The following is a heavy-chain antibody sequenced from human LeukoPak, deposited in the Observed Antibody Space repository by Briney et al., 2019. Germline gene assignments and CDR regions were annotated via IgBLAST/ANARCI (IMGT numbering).Heavy chain of an antibody. V-gene: IGHV4-4*09. D-gene: IGHD6-13*01. CDR3: ARASSSWYYYFDY. Sequence: PSETLSLTCTVSGGSISSYYWSWIRQPPGKGLEWIGYIYTSGSTNYNPSLKSRVTISVDTSKNQFSLKLSSVTAADTAVYHCARASSSWYYYFDYWGQGTLVTVSS. J-gene: IGHJ4*02. CDR1: GGSISSYY. CDR2: IYTSGST.